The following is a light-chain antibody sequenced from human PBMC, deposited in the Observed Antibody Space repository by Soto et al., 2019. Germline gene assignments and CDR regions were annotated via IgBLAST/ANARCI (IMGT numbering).Light chain of an antibody. J-gene: IGLJ1*01. CDR2: DVS. CDR3: CSYAGTFYV. Sequence: QSVLTQPPSSSGSPGQSVTISCTGAISDVGNYNYVSWYQQHPGKAPKLMIYDVSERPSGVPDRFSGSKSGNTASLTISGLQAEDEADYYCCSYAGTFYVFRTGTKVNVL. CDR1: ISDVGNYNY. V-gene: IGLV2-8*01.